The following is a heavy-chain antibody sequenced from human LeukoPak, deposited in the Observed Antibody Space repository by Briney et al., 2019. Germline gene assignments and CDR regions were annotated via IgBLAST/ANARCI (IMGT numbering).Heavy chain of an antibody. V-gene: IGHV4-30-2*01. Sequence: KPSQTLSLTCSVSGGSISSGGYSWNWIRQPPGKGLEWIGYIHSSGTAYYNPSLKSRVTISLDRSKNQFSLNLTSVTAADTAVYYCAKDRRTSSLNWFDPWGQGTLVTVSS. CDR3: AKDRRTSSLNWFDP. CDR1: GGSISSGGYS. D-gene: IGHD6-13*01. J-gene: IGHJ5*02. CDR2: IHSSGTA.